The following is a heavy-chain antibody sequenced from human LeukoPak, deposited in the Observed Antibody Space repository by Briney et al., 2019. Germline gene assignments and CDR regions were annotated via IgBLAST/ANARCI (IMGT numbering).Heavy chain of an antibody. D-gene: IGHD4-17*01. J-gene: IGHJ4*02. CDR1: GGSISSSSYY. V-gene: IGHV4-39*01. Sequence: SQTLSLTCTVSGGSISSSSYYWGWIRQPPGKGLEWIGSIYYSGSTYYNPSLKSRVTISVDTSKNQFSLKLSSVTAADTAEYYCARIEVTTKDYFDYWGQGILVTVSS. CDR3: ARIEVTTKDYFDY. CDR2: IYYSGST.